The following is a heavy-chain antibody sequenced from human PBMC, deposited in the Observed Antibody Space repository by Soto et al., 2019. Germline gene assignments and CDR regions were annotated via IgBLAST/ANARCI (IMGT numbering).Heavy chain of an antibody. CDR1: GYTFTSYG. Sequence: ASVKVSCKASGYTFTSYGISWVRQAPGQGLEWMGWISAYNGNTNYAQKLQGRVTMTTDTSTSTAYMELRSLRSDDTAVYYCATTIPGSSSSWYRLVYYYYGMDVWGQGTTVTVSS. D-gene: IGHD6-13*01. J-gene: IGHJ6*02. V-gene: IGHV1-18*04. CDR2: ISAYNGNT. CDR3: ATTIPGSSSSWYRLVYYYYGMDV.